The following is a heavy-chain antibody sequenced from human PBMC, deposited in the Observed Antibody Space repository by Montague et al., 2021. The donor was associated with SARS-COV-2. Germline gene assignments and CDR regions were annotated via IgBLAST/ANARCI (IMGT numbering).Heavy chain of an antibody. CDR3: ARRSLGYCSGGSCYSAFDP. Sequence: SETLSLTRTLSGGSISSYYWSWIRQPPGKGLEWIGYIYYSGSTNXNPSLKSRVTISVDTSKNQFSLKLSSVTAADTAVYYCARRSLGYCSGGSCYSAFDPWGQGTLVTVSS. CDR2: IYYSGST. J-gene: IGHJ5*02. D-gene: IGHD2-15*01. CDR1: GGSISSYY. V-gene: IGHV4-59*01.